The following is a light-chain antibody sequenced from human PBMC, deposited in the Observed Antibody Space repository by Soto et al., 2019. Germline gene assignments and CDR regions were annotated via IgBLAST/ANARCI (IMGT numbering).Light chain of an antibody. J-gene: IGLJ3*02. V-gene: IGLV2-11*01. Sequence: QSALTQPRSVSGSPGQSVTISCTGTSSDVGGYNYVSWYQQHPGKAPKVMIYDVSRRPSGVPDRFSGSKSGNTACLTISGLQAEDEADYYCCSYAVSNTFWVFGGGTKLTVL. CDR2: DVS. CDR1: SSDVGGYNY. CDR3: CSYAVSNTFWV.